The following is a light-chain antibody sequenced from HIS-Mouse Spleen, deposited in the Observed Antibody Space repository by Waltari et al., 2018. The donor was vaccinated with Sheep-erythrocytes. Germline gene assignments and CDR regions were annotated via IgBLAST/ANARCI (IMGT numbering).Light chain of an antibody. V-gene: IGLV2-8*01. CDR2: EVS. Sequence: QSALTQPPSASGSPGQSVPISCTGTSSDVGGYNYLSWYQQHPGKAPKRMIDEVSTRRSGVPYRFSGSESGNTASLTVSVLQAEDEADYYCSSYAGSNNWVFGGGTKLTVL. CDR3: SSYAGSNNWV. CDR1: SSDVGGYNY. J-gene: IGLJ3*02.